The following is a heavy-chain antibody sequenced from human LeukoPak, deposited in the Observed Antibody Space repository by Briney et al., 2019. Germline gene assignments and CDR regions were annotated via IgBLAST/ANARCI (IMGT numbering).Heavy chain of an antibody. CDR1: GYTFTGYY. V-gene: IGHV1-2*02. CDR3: ARVDSSGYSKGGVVGAFDI. D-gene: IGHD3-22*01. Sequence: ASVKVSCKASGYTFTGYYMHWVRQAPGQGLEWMGWINPNSGGTNYAQKFQGRVTMTRDTSISTAYMELSRLRSDDTAVYYCARVDSSGYSKGGVVGAFDIWGQGTMVTVSS. CDR2: INPNSGGT. J-gene: IGHJ3*02.